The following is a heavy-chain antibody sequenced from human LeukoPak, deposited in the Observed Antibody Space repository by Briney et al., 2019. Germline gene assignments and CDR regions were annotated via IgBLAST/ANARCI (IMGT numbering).Heavy chain of an antibody. J-gene: IGHJ6*02. CDR3: ARDGYSGYDWDYYYGMDV. Sequence: ASVKVSCKASGYTFTSYAMHWVRQAPGQRLEWMGWINAGNGNTKYSQKFQGRVTITRDTSASTAYMELSSLRSEDTAVYYCARDGYSGYDWDYYYGMDVWGQGTTVTVSS. CDR1: GYTFTSYA. CDR2: INAGNGNT. D-gene: IGHD5-12*01. V-gene: IGHV1-3*01.